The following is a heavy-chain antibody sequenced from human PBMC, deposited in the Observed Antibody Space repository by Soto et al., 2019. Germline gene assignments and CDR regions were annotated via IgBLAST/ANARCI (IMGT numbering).Heavy chain of an antibody. V-gene: IGHV1-3*05. J-gene: IGHJ6*02. CDR1: GYTFTSYA. CDR2: INAGNGNT. D-gene: IGHD5-18*01. Sequence: QVQLVQSGAEEKKPGASVKVSCKASGYTFTSYAMHWVRQAPGQRLEWMGWINAGNGNTKYSQKLQGRVTITRDTTTTTAYMELTSLRSEDTAVYYCARDLYTAMARVPLNYSSGMDVWGQGTTVTVSS. CDR3: ARDLYTAMARVPLNYSSGMDV.